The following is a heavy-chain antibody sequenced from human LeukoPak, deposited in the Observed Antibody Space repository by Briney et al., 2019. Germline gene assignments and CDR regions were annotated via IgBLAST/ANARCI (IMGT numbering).Heavy chain of an antibody. CDR2: INHSRST. V-gene: IGHV4-34*01. D-gene: IGHD2-15*01. CDR1: GGSFSDYY. Sequence: PSETLSLTCAVYGGSFSDYYWSWIRQPPGKGLEWIGEINHSRSTNYNPSLKSRVTISVDTSKNQFSLKLSSVTAADTAVYYCARRLIGYCSGGSCYSGYFQHWGQGTLVTVSS. CDR3: ARRLIGYCSGGSCYSGYFQH. J-gene: IGHJ1*01.